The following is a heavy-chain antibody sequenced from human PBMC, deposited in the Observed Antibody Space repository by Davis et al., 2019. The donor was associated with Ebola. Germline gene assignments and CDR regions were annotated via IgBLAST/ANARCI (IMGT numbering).Heavy chain of an antibody. Sequence: PGGSLRLSCAASGFTLSSYWMSWVRQAPGKGLEWVANINQDGSEKYYVDSVKGRFTISRDNSGNTLYLVMDSLRADDSAVYYCARAPKTSIVAAVLRFDYWGQGTLVTVSS. CDR1: GFTLSSYW. CDR2: INQDGSEK. J-gene: IGHJ4*02. CDR3: ARAPKTSIVAAVLRFDY. V-gene: IGHV3-7*01. D-gene: IGHD6-13*01.